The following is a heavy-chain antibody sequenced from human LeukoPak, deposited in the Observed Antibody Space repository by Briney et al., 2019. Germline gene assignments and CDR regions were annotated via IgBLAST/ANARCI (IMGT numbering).Heavy chain of an antibody. CDR1: GFTFSSYA. CDR3: ARGGIYGDYDY. J-gene: IGHJ4*02. CDR2: ISYDGSNK. V-gene: IGHV3-30-3*01. Sequence: PGRSLRLSCAASGFTFSSYAMHWVRQAPGKGLEWVAVISYDGSNKYYADSVKGRFTISIDNSKNTLYLQMNSLRAEDTAVYYCARGGIYGDYDYWGQGTLVTVSS. D-gene: IGHD4-17*01.